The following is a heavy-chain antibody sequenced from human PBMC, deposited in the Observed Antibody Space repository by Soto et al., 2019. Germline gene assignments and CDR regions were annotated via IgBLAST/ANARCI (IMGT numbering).Heavy chain of an antibody. CDR3: ARVPKMDTAMVTAGFGAFDI. Sequence: LSLTCAVSGGSISSSNWWSWVRQPPGKGLEWIGEIYHSGSTNYNPSLKSRVTISVDKSKNQFSLKLSSVTAADTAVYYCARVPKMDTAMVTAGFGAFDIWGQGTMVTVSS. V-gene: IGHV4-4*02. CDR2: IYHSGST. D-gene: IGHD5-18*01. J-gene: IGHJ3*02. CDR1: GGSISSSNW.